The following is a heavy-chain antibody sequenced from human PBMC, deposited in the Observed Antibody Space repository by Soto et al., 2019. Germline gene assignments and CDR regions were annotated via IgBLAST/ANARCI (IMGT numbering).Heavy chain of an antibody. Sequence: EVQLVESGGDLVQPGGSLRLSCTASGFTFTDYWMSWIRQVPGKGLEWVANMNHDGSDMYYVDSVKGRFTIFRDNAKNSLFLQMDSLRVEATAVYYWVRDPDFGAVDYWGQGTLVTVSS. CDR2: MNHDGSDM. CDR3: VRDPDFGAVDY. J-gene: IGHJ4*02. CDR1: GFTFTDYW. D-gene: IGHD3-10*01. V-gene: IGHV3-7*01.